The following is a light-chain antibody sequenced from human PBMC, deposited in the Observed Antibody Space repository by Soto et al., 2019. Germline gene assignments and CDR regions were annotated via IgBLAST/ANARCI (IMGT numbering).Light chain of an antibody. V-gene: IGKV1-5*01. CDR3: XQYNSYWT. CDR1: QSISSW. Sequence: DIQMTQSPSTLSASVGDRVTITCRASQSISSWLAWYQQKPGKAPKLLIYDASSLESGVPSRFSGSGSGTEFTLTISSLQPDDXATXYCXQYNSYWTFGQGTKVEIK. CDR2: DAS. J-gene: IGKJ1*01.